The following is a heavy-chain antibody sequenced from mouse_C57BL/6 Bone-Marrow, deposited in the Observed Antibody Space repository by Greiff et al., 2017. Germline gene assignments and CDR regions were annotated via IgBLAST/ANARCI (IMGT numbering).Heavy chain of an antibody. V-gene: IGHV14-4*01. J-gene: IGHJ4*01. D-gene: IGHD2-14*01. Sequence: EVKLQESGAELVKPGASVKLSCTASGYNIKDDYMHWVKQRPEQGLEWIGWIDPENGDTEYASKFQGKATITANTSSNTAYLQLSSLTSEDAAVYYCTTGYPSLYAMDYWGQGTSVTVSS. CDR1: GYNIKDDY. CDR2: IDPENGDT. CDR3: TTGYPSLYAMDY.